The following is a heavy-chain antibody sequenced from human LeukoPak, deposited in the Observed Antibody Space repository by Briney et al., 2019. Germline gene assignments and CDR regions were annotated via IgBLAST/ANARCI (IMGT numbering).Heavy chain of an antibody. Sequence: SETLSLTCTVSGGSISSSSYYWGWIRQPPGKGLEWIGSIYYSGSTYYNPSLKSRVTISVDTSKNQFSLKLSSVTAADTAVYYCARVNNAPYYPLYYYYYYYMDVWGKGTTVTVSS. CDR3: ARVNNAPYYPLYYYYYYYMDV. V-gene: IGHV4-39*07. D-gene: IGHD3-10*01. J-gene: IGHJ6*03. CDR1: GGSISSSSYY. CDR2: IYYSGST.